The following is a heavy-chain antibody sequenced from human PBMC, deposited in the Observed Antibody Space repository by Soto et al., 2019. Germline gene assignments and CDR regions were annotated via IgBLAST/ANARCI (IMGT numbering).Heavy chain of an antibody. CDR1: GYSFASSW. CDR3: ARSTTYFYPMDV. J-gene: IGHJ6*02. CDR2: IYPGDSDT. Sequence: PGESLKISCKGFGYSFASSWIGWVRQMPGKGLEWMGIIYPGDSDTRYSPSFQGQVTISTDKSISTAYLQWSSLKASDTAMYYCARSTTYFYPMDVWGQGTTVTVSS. V-gene: IGHV5-51*01. D-gene: IGHD1-1*01.